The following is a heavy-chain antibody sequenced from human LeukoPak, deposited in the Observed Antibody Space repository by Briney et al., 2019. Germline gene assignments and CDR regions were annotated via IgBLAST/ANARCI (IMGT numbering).Heavy chain of an antibody. CDR2: IYSGGRT. Sequence: GGSLRLSCAASGFTISTKYMSWVRQAPGKGLGWVSVIYSGGRTYYADSVKGRFTISRDNSKNTLYLQMNSLRSEDTAVYYCARQVAGLDYWGQGTLVTVSS. CDR3: ARQVAGLDY. D-gene: IGHD6-19*01. V-gene: IGHV3-66*04. J-gene: IGHJ4*02. CDR1: GFTISTKY.